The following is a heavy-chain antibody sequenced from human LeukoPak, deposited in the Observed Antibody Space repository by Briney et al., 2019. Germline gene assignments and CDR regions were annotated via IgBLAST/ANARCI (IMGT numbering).Heavy chain of an antibody. D-gene: IGHD2-15*01. V-gene: IGHV4-61*02. Sequence: PSETLSLTCTVSGGSISSGSYYWSWIRQPAGKGLEWIGRVYTSGSTNNNPSLKSRVTISVDTSKNQFSLKLSSVTAADTAVYYCARGPYCRGGSCYSNDAFDIWGQGTMVTVSS. CDR1: GGSISSGSYY. J-gene: IGHJ3*02. CDR3: ARGPYCRGGSCYSNDAFDI. CDR2: VYTSGST.